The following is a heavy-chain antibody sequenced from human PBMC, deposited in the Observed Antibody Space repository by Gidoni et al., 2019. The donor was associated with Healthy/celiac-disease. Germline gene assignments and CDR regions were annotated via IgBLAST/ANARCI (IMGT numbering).Heavy chain of an antibody. Sequence: TFSSYGMHWVRQAPGKGLAWVAVIWYDGSNKYYADSVKGRFTISRDNSKNTLYLQMNSLRAEDTAVYYCARSAGIAAAGTSGDAFDIWGQGTMVTVSS. V-gene: IGHV3-33*01. CDR1: TFSSYG. J-gene: IGHJ3*02. D-gene: IGHD6-13*01. CDR3: ARSAGIAAAGTSGDAFDI. CDR2: IWYDGSNK.